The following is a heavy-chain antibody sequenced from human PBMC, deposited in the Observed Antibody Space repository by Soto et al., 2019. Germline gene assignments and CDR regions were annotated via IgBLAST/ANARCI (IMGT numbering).Heavy chain of an antibody. V-gene: IGHV3-74*01. CDR3: VRDYYERGASYYIDYGMDV. J-gene: IGHJ6*02. CDR1: GSNFSAYW. CDR2: IHSDGSTT. Sequence: GGSLRLSCVASGSNFSAYWMHWVRQVPGKGLMWVSRIHSDGSTTRYAGSVQGRFAISRDNAKNTLYLQMISLRAEDAAVYYCVRDYYERGASYYIDYGMDVWGQGTTVTVSS. D-gene: IGHD3-22*01.